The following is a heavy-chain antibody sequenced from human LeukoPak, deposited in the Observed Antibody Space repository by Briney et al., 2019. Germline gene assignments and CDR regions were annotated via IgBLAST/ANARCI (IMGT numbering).Heavy chain of an antibody. Sequence: GGSLRLSCAASGFTFSNAWMSWVRQAPGKGLEWVGRIKSKTDGGTTDYAAPVKGRFTISRDDSKNTLYLQMNSLKTEDTAVYYCTTDYRGNLYYFDYWGQGTLVTVSS. J-gene: IGHJ4*02. CDR1: GFTFSNAW. V-gene: IGHV3-15*01. CDR2: IKSKTDGGTT. CDR3: TTDYRGNLYYFDY. D-gene: IGHD3-10*01.